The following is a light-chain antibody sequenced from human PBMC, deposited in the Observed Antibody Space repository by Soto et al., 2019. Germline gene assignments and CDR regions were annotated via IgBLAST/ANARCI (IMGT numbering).Light chain of an antibody. CDR1: QSVSSN. V-gene: IGKV3-15*01. Sequence: EIVMTQSPATLSVSPGERATLSCRASQSVSSNLAWYQQKPGQAPRLLIYGASTRATGIPARFSGSGSGTEFTLTISSLQAEDVATYYCQQYFGIPYTFGQGTKLEIK. CDR3: QQYFGIPYT. CDR2: GAS. J-gene: IGKJ2*01.